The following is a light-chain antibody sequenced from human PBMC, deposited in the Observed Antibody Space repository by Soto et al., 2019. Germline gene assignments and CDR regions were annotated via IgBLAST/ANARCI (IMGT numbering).Light chain of an antibody. V-gene: IGLV1-40*01. J-gene: IGLJ1*01. CDR3: QSYDTSLSASYV. Sequence: QSVLTQPPSVSGAPGQRVTISCTRSSSNIGAGYEVHWYQHLPGKAPKLLIYGNTNRPSGVPDRFSGPKSGTSASLAITGLQAEDEADYYCQSYDTSLSASYVFGGGTKVTVL. CDR1: SSNIGAGYE. CDR2: GNT.